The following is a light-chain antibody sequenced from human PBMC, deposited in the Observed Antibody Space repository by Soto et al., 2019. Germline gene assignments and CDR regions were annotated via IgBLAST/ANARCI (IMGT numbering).Light chain of an antibody. Sequence: QSALTQPASVSGSPGQSITISCTGTISDIGGYNFISWYQHHPGKAPKLVIYDVNNRPSGISYRFYGSKSGNTASLTISGLQAEDEADYYCASYTRTTTLVFGGGTKVTVL. V-gene: IGLV2-14*01. CDR1: ISDIGGYNF. J-gene: IGLJ2*01. CDR2: DVN. CDR3: ASYTRTTTLV.